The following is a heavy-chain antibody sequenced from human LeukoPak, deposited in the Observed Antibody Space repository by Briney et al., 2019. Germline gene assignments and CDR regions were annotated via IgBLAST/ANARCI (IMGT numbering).Heavy chain of an antibody. CDR1: EFTFSSYA. CDR2: ISYDGSNK. CDR3: AKEHREKSSREYDF. Sequence: PGGSLRLSCAASEFTFSSYAMHWVRQAPGKGLEWVAVISYDGSNKYYADSVKGRFTISRDNSKNTLYLQMNSLRPEDTAVYFCAKEHREKSSREYDFWGQGTLVTVSS. J-gene: IGHJ4*02. D-gene: IGHD3-10*01. V-gene: IGHV3-30-3*02.